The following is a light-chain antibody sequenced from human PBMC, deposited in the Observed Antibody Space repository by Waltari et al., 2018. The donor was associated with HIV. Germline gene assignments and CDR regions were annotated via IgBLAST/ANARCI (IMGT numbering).Light chain of an antibody. Sequence: DIVMTLSPESMTMSRGERANINCTTSRRVVSSSNNQNYLACYQHKVGQSPKFLSYWASTRAPGVPERFSGVGSWTDFTLTIRGLQADDEAVYYCQQYETVPFTFGPGTTV. CDR1: RRVVSSSNNQNY. CDR3: QQYETVPFT. CDR2: WAS. J-gene: IGKJ3*01. V-gene: IGKV4-1*01.